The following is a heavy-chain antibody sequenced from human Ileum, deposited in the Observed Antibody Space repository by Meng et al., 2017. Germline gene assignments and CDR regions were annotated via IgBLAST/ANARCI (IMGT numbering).Heavy chain of an antibody. V-gene: IGHV4-39*01. J-gene: IGHJ4*02. CDR3: ARRTGEVDLLDY. CDR2: ICYSGNT. CDR1: GGTISSSSHC. D-gene: IGHD7-27*01. Sequence: QLQLQESGPGLVKPSETLSLMCTVSGGTISSSSHCCDWIRQPPGKGLEWIGRICYSGNTYYNPSLKSRVSMSVDTSKKQISLKLNSVTAADTAVYYCARRTGEVDLLDYWGQGTLVTVSS.